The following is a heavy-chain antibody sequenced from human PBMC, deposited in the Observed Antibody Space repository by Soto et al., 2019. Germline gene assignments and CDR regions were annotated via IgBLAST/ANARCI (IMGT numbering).Heavy chain of an antibody. CDR2: IIPIFDTT. V-gene: IGHV1-69*13. D-gene: IGHD2-2*01. CDR3: ARHDCISSSCYYYYYYTMAV. CDR1: GGTFSSYA. J-gene: IGHJ6*02. Sequence: SVKVSCKTPGGTFSSYAISWVRQAPGQRLEWMGGIIPIFDTTNYAQKFQGRVTITADESTSTAYMELSSLRSEDTSVYYCARHDCISSSCYYYYYYTMAVWVQGTTVTVS.